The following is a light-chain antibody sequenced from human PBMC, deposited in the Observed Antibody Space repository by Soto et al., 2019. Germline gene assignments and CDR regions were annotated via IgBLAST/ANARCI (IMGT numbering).Light chain of an antibody. V-gene: IGLV2-14*03. J-gene: IGLJ3*02. CDR2: DIT. Sequence: QSALTQPASVSGSPGQSVTISCTGISRDVGAYNFVSWYQQYPGMAPKLIIYDITDRPSGVSSRFSGSRSGSTASLTISGLQAEDEADYYCSSYTTINNLGVFGGGTKLTVL. CDR1: SRDVGAYNF. CDR3: SSYTTINNLGV.